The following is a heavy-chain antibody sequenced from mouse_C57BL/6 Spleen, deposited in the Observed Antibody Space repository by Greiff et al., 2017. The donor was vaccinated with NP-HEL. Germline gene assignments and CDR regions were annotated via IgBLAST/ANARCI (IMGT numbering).Heavy chain of an antibody. CDR3: AVGQYDYDEGDFDD. D-gene: IGHD2-4*01. V-gene: IGHV1-76*01. CDR1: GYTFTDYY. J-gene: IGHJ2*01. Sequence: QVQLKQSGAELVRPGASVKLSCKASGYTFTDYYINWVKQRPGQGLEWIARIYPGSGNTYYNEKFKGKATLTAEKSSSTAYMQLSSLTSEDSAVYFCAVGQYDYDEGDFDDWGQGTTLTVSS. CDR2: IYPGSGNT.